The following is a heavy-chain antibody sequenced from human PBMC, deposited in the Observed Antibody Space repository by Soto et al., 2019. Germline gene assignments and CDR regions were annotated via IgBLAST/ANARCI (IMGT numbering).Heavy chain of an antibody. V-gene: IGHV3-30*18. J-gene: IGHJ6*02. CDR3: AKLVVPAAIRGPLRVYYYYGMDV. CDR1: GFTFSSYG. CDR2: ISYDGSNK. Sequence: PGGSLRLSCAASGFTFSSYGMHWVRQAPGKGLEWVAVISYDGSNKYYADSVKGRFTISRDNSKNTLYLQMNSLRAEDTAVYYCAKLVVPAAIRGPLRVYYYYGMDVWGQGTTVTVSS. D-gene: IGHD2-2*01.